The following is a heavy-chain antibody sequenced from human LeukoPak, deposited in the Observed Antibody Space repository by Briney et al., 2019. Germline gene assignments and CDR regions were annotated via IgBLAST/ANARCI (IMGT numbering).Heavy chain of an antibody. D-gene: IGHD1-26*01. Sequence: GGSLRLSCAASGFTFSSYSMNWVRQAPGKGLEWVSSISSSSSYIYYADSVKGRFTISRDNAKNSLYLQMNSLRAEDTAVYCCARVGIVGATTGFDYWGQGTLATVSS. CDR3: ARVGIVGATTGFDY. CDR1: GFTFSSYS. V-gene: IGHV3-21*01. J-gene: IGHJ4*02. CDR2: ISSSSSYI.